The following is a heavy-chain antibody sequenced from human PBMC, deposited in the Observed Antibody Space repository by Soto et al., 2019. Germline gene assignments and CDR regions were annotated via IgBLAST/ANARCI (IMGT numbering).Heavy chain of an antibody. CDR2: FDPEDGET. V-gene: IGHV1-24*01. Sequence: ASVKVSCKVSGYTLTELSMHWVRQAPGKGLEWMGGFDPEDGETIYAQKFQGRVTMTEDTSTDTAYMELSSLRSEDTAVYYCATVGRGLAAFDIWGQGTMVTVSS. D-gene: IGHD3-16*01. CDR3: ATVGRGLAAFDI. J-gene: IGHJ3*02. CDR1: GYTLTELS.